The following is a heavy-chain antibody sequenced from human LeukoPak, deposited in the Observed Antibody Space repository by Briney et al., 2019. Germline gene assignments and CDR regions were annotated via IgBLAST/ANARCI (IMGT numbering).Heavy chain of an antibody. J-gene: IGHJ4*02. Sequence: ASVKVSCKASGYTFTSYAMNWMRQAPGQGLEWVGWINPYSGGSKYAQKFQGRVTMTRDTSINTAYMELRRLKSDDTAVYYCARPYCSGGSCHDYFDYWGQGTLVTVSS. CDR3: ARPYCSGGSCHDYFDY. CDR2: INPYSGGS. CDR1: GYTFTSYA. V-gene: IGHV1-2*02. D-gene: IGHD2-15*01.